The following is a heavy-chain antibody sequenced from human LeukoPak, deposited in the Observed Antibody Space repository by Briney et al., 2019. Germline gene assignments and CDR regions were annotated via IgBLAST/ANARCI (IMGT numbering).Heavy chain of an antibody. J-gene: IGHJ3*02. CDR3: ARDGSSGSSNDVFDI. Sequence: TSETLSLTCTVSGGSISSYYWSWIRQPPGKGLEWIGYIYYSGSTYYNPSLKSRVTISVDTSKNQFSLKLSSVTATDTAVYYCARDGSSGSSNDVFDIWGQGTMVTVSA. CDR2: IYYSGST. CDR1: GGSISSYY. D-gene: IGHD1-26*01. V-gene: IGHV4-59*12.